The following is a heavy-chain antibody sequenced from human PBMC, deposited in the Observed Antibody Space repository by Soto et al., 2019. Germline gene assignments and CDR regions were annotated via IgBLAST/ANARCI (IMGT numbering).Heavy chain of an antibody. Sequence: GESLKISCKGSGFSFTSQWIAWVRQMPGKGLEWMGTVYPSDSHTRYSPSFQGQVTISADKSISTAYLQWSSLKASDTAMYYCAIKRTYYYGSGSYSNAFDIWGQGTMVTVSS. CDR1: GFSFTSQW. CDR3: AIKRTYYYGSGSYSNAFDI. V-gene: IGHV5-51*01. J-gene: IGHJ3*02. D-gene: IGHD3-10*01. CDR2: VYPSDSHT.